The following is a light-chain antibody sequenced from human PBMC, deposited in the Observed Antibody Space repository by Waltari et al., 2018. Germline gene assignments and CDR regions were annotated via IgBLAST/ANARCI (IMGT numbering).Light chain of an antibody. Sequence: EIVLTQSPGTLSLSPGERATLSCRASQSVSSIYLARYQQKPGQAPRLLIYGASGRATGIPDRFGGSGSGTDFTLTINRLEPEDFAVYYCQQYGSSPFTFGPGTKVDIK. CDR3: QQYGSSPFT. CDR1: QSVSSIY. V-gene: IGKV3-20*01. J-gene: IGKJ3*01. CDR2: GAS.